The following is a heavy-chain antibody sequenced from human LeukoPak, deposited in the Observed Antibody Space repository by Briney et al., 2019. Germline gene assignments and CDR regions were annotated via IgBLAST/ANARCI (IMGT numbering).Heavy chain of an antibody. CDR3: AKDLEP. J-gene: IGHJ4*02. CDR1: GFTFSSYS. V-gene: IGHV3-48*01. CDR2: ISSSSSTI. D-gene: IGHD1-1*01. Sequence: QPGGSLRLSCAASGFTFSSYSMNWVRQAPGKGLEWVSYISSSSSTIYYADSVKGRFTISRDNSKNTLYLQMNSLRAEDTAVYYCAKDLEPRGQGTLVTVSS.